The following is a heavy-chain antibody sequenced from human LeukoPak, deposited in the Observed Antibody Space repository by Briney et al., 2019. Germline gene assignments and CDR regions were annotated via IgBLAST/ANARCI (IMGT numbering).Heavy chain of an antibody. CDR2: MRHDGSAI. V-gene: IGHV3-30*02. CDR1: GFTFSNYA. J-gene: IGHJ4*02. D-gene: IGHD5-12*01. Sequence: PGGSLRLSCAASGFTFSNYAMHWVRQAPGKGLEWVAFMRHDGSAIYYADSVKGRFTISRDNSKNTLYFQMNSLIYEDTAVYYCARVEQGSVDFDYWGQGTLVTVSS. CDR3: ARVEQGSVDFDY.